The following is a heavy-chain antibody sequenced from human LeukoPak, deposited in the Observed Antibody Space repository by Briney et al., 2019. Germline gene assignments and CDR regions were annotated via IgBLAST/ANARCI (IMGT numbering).Heavy chain of an antibody. V-gene: IGHV3-30*02. CDR3: AKDSTYYYYYYYMDV. J-gene: IGHJ6*03. D-gene: IGHD1-1*01. Sequence: GGSLRLSCAASGFTFSSYGMHWVRQAPGKGLEWVAFIRYDGSNKYYADSVKGRFTISRDNSKNTLYLQMNSLRAEDTAVYYCAKDSTYYYYYYYMDVWGKGTTVTISS. CDR2: IRYDGSNK. CDR1: GFTFSSYG.